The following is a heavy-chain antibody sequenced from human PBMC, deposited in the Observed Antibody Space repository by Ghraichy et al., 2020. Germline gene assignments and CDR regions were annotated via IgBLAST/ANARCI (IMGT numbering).Heavy chain of an antibody. J-gene: IGHJ6*03. D-gene: IGHD2-2*01. CDR2: IYYSGST. Sequence: SETLSLTCTVSGGSISSGGYYWSWIRQHPGKGLEWIGYIYYSGSTYYNPSLKSRVTISVDTSKNQFSLKLSSVTAADTAVYYCERMGWVVPAAKYYYYYMDVWGKGTTVTVSS. CDR3: ERMGWVVPAAKYYYYYMDV. CDR1: GGSISSGGYY. V-gene: IGHV4-31*03.